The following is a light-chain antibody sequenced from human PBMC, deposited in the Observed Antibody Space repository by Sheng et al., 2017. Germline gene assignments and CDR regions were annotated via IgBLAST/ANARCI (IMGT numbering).Light chain of an antibody. J-gene: IGKJ2*01. CDR3: QQYTSFSSS. V-gene: IGKV1-5*03. CDR2: RAS. CDR1: RSISDW. Sequence: DIQMTQSPSTLSASIGDRVTITCRASRSISDWLAWYQQIPGKAPKLLIFRASSLESGVPSRFSGSGSGTEFTLTISSLQSDDFATYYCQQYTSFSSSFGQGTKLEIK.